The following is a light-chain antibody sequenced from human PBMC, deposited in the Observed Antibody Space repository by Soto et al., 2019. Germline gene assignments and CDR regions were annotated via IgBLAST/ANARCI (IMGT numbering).Light chain of an antibody. J-gene: IGKJ4*01. CDR3: QQFNSYPT. Sequence: QLTQSPSSLSASVGDRVTITCRASQGISSGLAWYQLKPGKAPKLLIYDASSLQSGVPSRFGGSGSRTDFTLTISSLQPEDFATYYCQQFNSYPTFGGGTKVEIK. CDR1: QGISSG. V-gene: IGKV1-13*02. CDR2: DAS.